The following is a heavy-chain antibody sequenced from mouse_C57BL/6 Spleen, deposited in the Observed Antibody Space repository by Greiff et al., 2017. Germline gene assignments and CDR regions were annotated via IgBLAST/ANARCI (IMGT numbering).Heavy chain of an antibody. V-gene: IGHV1-50*01. CDR1: GYTFTSYW. CDR3: ARGSYYGSSYPY. J-gene: IGHJ3*01. CDR2: IDPSDSYT. D-gene: IGHD1-1*01. Sequence: VQLQQPGAELVKPGASVKLSCKASGYTFTSYWMQWVKQRPGQGLEWIGEIDPSDSYTNYNQKFKGKATLTVDTSSSTAYMQLSSLTSEDSAVYYCARGSYYGSSYPYWGQGALVTVSA.